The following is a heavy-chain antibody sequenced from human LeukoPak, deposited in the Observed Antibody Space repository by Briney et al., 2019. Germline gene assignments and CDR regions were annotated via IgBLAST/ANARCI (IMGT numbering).Heavy chain of an antibody. D-gene: IGHD2/OR15-2a*01. V-gene: IGHV3-21*03. Sequence: PGGSLRLSCAASGFAFNTYSMNWVRQAPGKGLEWVSFIFSSSTYIYYTDSVKGRFTISRDNATNSLYLQMYNLRAEDTGVYYCARDFYDGFALDYWGQGTLVTVSS. CDR3: ARDFYDGFALDY. CDR1: GFAFNTYS. J-gene: IGHJ4*02. CDR2: IFSSSTYI.